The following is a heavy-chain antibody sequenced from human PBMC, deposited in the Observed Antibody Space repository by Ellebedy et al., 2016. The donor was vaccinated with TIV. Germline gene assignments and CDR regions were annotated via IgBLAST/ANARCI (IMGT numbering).Heavy chain of an antibody. CDR2: IYYSGST. CDR1: GGSISSYY. V-gene: IGHV4-59*08. CDR3: ARGSMTTHYYWYFDL. Sequence: MPSETLSLTCTVSGGSISSYYWSWIRQPPGKGLEWIGYIYYSGSTNYNPSLMSRVTISVDTSKNQFSLKLSSVTAADTAVYYCARGSMTTHYYWYFDLWGRGTLVTVSS. J-gene: IGHJ2*01. D-gene: IGHD1-1*01.